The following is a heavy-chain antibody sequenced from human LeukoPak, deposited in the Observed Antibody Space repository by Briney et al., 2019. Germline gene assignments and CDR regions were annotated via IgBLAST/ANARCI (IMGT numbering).Heavy chain of an antibody. CDR2: MNPNSGNT. CDR1: GYTFTSYD. CDR3: ARVVGATPGYYYYYMDV. V-gene: IGHV1-8*03. D-gene: IGHD1-26*01. J-gene: IGHJ6*03. Sequence: ASVKVSCKASGYTFTSYDINWVRLATGQGLEWLGWMNPNSGNTGYAQKFQGRVTITRNTSISTAYMELSSLRSEDTAVYYCARVVGATPGYYYYYMDVWGKGTTVTVSS.